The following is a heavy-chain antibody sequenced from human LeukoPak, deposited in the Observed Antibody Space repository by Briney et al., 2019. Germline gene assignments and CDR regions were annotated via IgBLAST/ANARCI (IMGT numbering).Heavy chain of an antibody. Sequence: SETLSLTCTVSGGSISSYYWSWIRQPPGKGLEWIGYIYYSGSTNYNPSLKSRVTISVDTSKNQFSLKLSSVTAADTAVYYCASRPYCGGDCYSDASQNDDAFDIWGQGTMVTVSS. CDR2: IYYSGST. D-gene: IGHD2-21*02. CDR1: GGSISSYY. J-gene: IGHJ3*02. V-gene: IGHV4-59*01. CDR3: ASRPYCGGDCYSDASQNDDAFDI.